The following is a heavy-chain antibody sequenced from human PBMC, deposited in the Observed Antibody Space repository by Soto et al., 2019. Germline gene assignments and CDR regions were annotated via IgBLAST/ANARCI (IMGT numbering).Heavy chain of an antibody. D-gene: IGHD3-3*01. V-gene: IGHV4-34*01. CDR3: ARLWSGYYSHFDY. CDR2: INHSGST. Sequence: PSETLSLTCAVYGGSFSGYYWSWIRQPPGKGLEWIGEINHSGSTNYNPSLKSRVTISVDTSKNQFSLKLSSVTAADTAVYYCARLWSGYYSHFDYWGQGTLVTVSS. CDR1: GGSFSGYY. J-gene: IGHJ4*02.